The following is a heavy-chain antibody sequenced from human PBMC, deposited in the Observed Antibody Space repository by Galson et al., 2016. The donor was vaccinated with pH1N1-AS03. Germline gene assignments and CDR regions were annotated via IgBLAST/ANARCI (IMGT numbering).Heavy chain of an antibody. CDR1: GGPISDNDYY. J-gene: IGHJ5*02. V-gene: IGHV4-39*01. D-gene: IGHD4-17*01. Sequence: SETLSLTCSVSGGPISDNDYYWAWIRQPPEKGLEWIGSVSYSGTTWCNNPSFRSRATIFVDTSKKQFSLNLSSVTASDTAVYYCARHWNLGNYGRNWFDPWGQGTLVTVSS. CDR3: ARHWNLGNYGRNWFDP. CDR2: VSYSGTT.